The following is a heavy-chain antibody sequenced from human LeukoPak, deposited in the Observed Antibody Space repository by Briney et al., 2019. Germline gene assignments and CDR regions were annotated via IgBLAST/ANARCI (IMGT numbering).Heavy chain of an antibody. J-gene: IGHJ4*02. Sequence: SETLSLTCTVSGGSISSYYWSWIRQPAGKGLEWIGRIYTSGSTNYNPSLKSRVTMSVDTSKNQFSLKLSSVIAADTAVYFCARVKAVVTPWVFDYWGQGNLVTVSS. V-gene: IGHV4-4*07. CDR2: IYTSGST. CDR1: GGSISSYY. CDR3: ARVKAVVTPWVFDY. D-gene: IGHD4-23*01.